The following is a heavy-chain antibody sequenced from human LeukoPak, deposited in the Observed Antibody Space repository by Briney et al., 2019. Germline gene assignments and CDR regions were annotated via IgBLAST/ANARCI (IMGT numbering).Heavy chain of an antibody. CDR2: INHSGST. D-gene: IGHD6-19*01. V-gene: IGHV4-34*01. Sequence: PSETLSLTCAVYGGSFSGYYWSWIRQPPGKGLEWIGEINHSGSTNYNPSLKSRVTISVDTSKNQFSLKLSSVTAADTAVYYCAREEATVAGTKNWFDPWGQGTLATVSS. CDR3: AREEATVAGTKNWFDP. J-gene: IGHJ5*02. CDR1: GGSFSGYY.